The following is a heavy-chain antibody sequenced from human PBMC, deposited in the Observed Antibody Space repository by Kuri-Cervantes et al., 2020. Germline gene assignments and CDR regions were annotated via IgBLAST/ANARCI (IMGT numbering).Heavy chain of an antibody. Sequence: ASVKVSCKASGYTFTGYYLHWVRQATGQGLEWMGLMNLDRGNTGYAQKFQGRVTMTRNTSISTAYMELSSLRSEDTAVYYCATYHIVVVPAAMPKKKYFQHWGQGTRGTGSS. CDR3: ATYHIVVVPAAMPKKKYFQH. CDR1: GYTFTGYY. V-gene: IGHV1-8*02. D-gene: IGHD2-2*01. CDR2: MNLDRGNT. J-gene: IGHJ1*01.